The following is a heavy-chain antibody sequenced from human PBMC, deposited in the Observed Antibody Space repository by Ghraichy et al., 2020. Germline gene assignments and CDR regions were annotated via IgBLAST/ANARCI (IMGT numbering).Heavy chain of an antibody. CDR3: ARTSSYLPSYFDH. D-gene: IGHD2-2*01. CDR1: GDSISSGSSS. V-gene: IGHV4-30-2*01. J-gene: IGHJ4*02. Sequence: SETLSLTCTVSGDSISSGSSSWSWIRQPPGKGLEWIGNLYHSESTYYNPSLKSRVTISVDRSKSRFSLRLSSVTAADTAVYYCARTSSYLPSYFDHWGQGTLVTVSS. CDR2: LYHSEST.